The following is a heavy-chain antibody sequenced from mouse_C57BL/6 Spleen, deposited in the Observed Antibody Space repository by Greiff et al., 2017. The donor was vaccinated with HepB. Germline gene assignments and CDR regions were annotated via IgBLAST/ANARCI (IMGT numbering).Heavy chain of an antibody. CDR2: IDPEDGET. D-gene: IGHD1-1*01. Sequence: VQLKESGAELVKPGASVKLSCTASGFNIKDYYMHWVKQRTEQGLEWIGRIDPEDGETKYAPKFQGKATITADTSSNTAYLQLSSLTSEDTAVYYCARDYGSPYWYFDVWGTGTTVTVSS. CDR1: GFNIKDYY. J-gene: IGHJ1*03. CDR3: ARDYGSPYWYFDV. V-gene: IGHV14-2*01.